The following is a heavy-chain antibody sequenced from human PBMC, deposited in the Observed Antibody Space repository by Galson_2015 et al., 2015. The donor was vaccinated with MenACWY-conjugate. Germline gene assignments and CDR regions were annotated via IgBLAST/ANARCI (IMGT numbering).Heavy chain of an antibody. CDR2: LYRGGST. CDR3: ARGHYGMDV. J-gene: IGHJ6*02. CDR1: GFTVSSNY. Sequence: SLRLSCAASGFTVSSNYMTWVRQAPGKGLEWVSVLYRGGSTYFADSVKGRFTISRDNSKNTLYVQMHSLRAEDTALYSCARGHYGMDVWGQGTTVTASS. V-gene: IGHV3-53*05.